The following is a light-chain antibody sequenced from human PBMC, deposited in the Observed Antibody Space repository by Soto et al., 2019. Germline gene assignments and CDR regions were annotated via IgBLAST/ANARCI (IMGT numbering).Light chain of an antibody. CDR2: GAS. CDR3: QQSYSTPIYS. J-gene: IGKJ2*01. CDR1: QNIYNY. V-gene: IGKV1-39*01. Sequence: DIQLTQSPSSLSASLGDRVSITCRASQNIYNYLNWYQHQPGKAPRLLIYGASTLQGGVPSRFSASGSGTDFTLTISNLQPEDFATYYCQQSYSTPIYSFGQGTKVDIK.